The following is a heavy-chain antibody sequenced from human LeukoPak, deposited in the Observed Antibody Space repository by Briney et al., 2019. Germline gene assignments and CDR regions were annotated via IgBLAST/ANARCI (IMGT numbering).Heavy chain of an antibody. CDR2: IYHSGRT. J-gene: IGHJ4*02. CDR3: AANSADYNTLGSSYKV. D-gene: IGHD3-10*01. V-gene: IGHV4-38-2*02. Sequence: SETLSLTCTVSGYSISSGYYWGWIRQPPGKGLEWIGNIYHSGRTYYTPSLKSRVTISVDTSKNQFSLKLNSVTAADTAVFYCAANSADYNTLGSSYKVWGQGTLVTVSS. CDR1: GYSISSGYY.